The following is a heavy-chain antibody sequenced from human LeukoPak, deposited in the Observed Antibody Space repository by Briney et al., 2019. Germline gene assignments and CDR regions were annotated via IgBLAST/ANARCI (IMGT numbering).Heavy chain of an antibody. CDR1: GYTFTTYG. J-gene: IGHJ4*02. D-gene: IGHD3-3*01. CDR2: ISTYNGNT. CDR3: ARGLYYDFWSGPRFGFDY. Sequence: GASVKVSCKASGYTFTTYGISWVRQAPGQGLEWMGWISTYNGNTNYAQKFQGRVTMTTDTSTNTAYMELRSLRSDDTAVYYCARGLYYDFWSGPRFGFDYWGQGTLVTVSS. V-gene: IGHV1-18*01.